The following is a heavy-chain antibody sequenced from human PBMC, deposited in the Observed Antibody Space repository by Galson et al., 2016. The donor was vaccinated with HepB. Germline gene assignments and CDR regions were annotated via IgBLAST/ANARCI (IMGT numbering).Heavy chain of an antibody. CDR1: GFSLSTSGVC. J-gene: IGHJ6*02. D-gene: IGHD7-27*01. CDR2: IDWDDDK. Sequence: PALVKPTQTLTLTCTFSGFSLSTSGVCVSWIRQPPGKALEWLALIDWDDDKYYSTSLKTRLTISKDTPKNQVVLTMTNMDPVDTATYYCARSVTGDVDYGRDVWGQGTTVTVSS. CDR3: ARSVTGDVDYGRDV. V-gene: IGHV2-70*01.